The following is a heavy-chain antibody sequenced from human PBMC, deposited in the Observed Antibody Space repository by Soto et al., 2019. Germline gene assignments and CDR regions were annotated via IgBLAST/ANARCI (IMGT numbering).Heavy chain of an antibody. Sequence: EVQLVESGGGLVKPGGSLRLSCATSGFVFNNAWMTWVRQAPGKGLEWVGRIKKETDGGIIDYAAPVKGRFIISRDDSRNTLYLQMNSLRPEDTAVYYCTTVFLWSYDFDYWGQGTLVTVSS. CDR3: TTVFLWSYDFDY. V-gene: IGHV3-15*05. J-gene: IGHJ4*02. CDR1: GFVFNNAW. CDR2: IKKETDGGII. D-gene: IGHD2-21*01.